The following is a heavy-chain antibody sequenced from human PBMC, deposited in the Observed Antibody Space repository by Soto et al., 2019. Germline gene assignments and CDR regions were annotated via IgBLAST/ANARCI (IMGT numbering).Heavy chain of an antibody. V-gene: IGHV4-61*01. Sequence: SETLSLTCTVSGGSDSSGSYYWSWIRQPPGKGLEWIGYIYYSGSTNYNPSLKSRVTISVDTSKNQFSLKLSSVTAADTAVYYCASLSITIFRSYYYYGMDVWGQGTTVTVSS. D-gene: IGHD3-3*01. CDR1: GGSDSSGSYY. CDR2: IYYSGST. CDR3: ASLSITIFRSYYYYGMDV. J-gene: IGHJ6*02.